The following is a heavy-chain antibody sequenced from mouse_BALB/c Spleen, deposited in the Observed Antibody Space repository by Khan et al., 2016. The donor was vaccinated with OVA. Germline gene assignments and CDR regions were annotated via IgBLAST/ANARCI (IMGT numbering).Heavy chain of an antibody. CDR1: GYTFTSYW. J-gene: IGHJ3*01. CDR3: ANHGSSSAWFTY. Sequence: VQLQQSGAELAKPGASVKMSCKASGYTFTSYWMHWVKQRPGQGLEWIGYINPSTGYTEYNQKFKDEATLTADKSSSTAYMQLSSLTSEDSAVYYCANHGSSSAWFTYWGQGTLVTVSA. V-gene: IGHV1-7*01. D-gene: IGHD1-1*01. CDR2: INPSTGYT.